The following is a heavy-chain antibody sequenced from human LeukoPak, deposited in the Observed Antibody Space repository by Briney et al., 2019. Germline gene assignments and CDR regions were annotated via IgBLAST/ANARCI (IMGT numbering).Heavy chain of an antibody. J-gene: IGHJ5*02. D-gene: IGHD6-19*01. Sequence: ASVKVSCKASGGTLSRYAISWVRQAPGQGLEWMGGIIPIFGTANYAQKFQGRVTITTDESTSTAYMELSSLRSEDTAVYYCAGDSSGWYSRYNWFDPWGQGTLVTVSS. V-gene: IGHV1-69*05. CDR2: IIPIFGTA. CDR3: AGDSSGWYSRYNWFDP. CDR1: GGTLSRYA.